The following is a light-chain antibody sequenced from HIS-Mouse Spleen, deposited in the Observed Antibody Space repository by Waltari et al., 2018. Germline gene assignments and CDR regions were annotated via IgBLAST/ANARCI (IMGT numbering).Light chain of an antibody. J-gene: IGLJ2*01. CDR2: DDS. Sequence: SYVLTQPPSVSVAPGKTARITCGGNNIGRKSVHWYQQKPGQAPVLVGYDDSDRPSGFPEAFSGSNAGNTATLTISRVEAGDEADYYCQVWDSSSDHVVFGGGTKLTVL. CDR1: NIGRKS. CDR3: QVWDSSSDHVV. V-gene: IGLV3-21*03.